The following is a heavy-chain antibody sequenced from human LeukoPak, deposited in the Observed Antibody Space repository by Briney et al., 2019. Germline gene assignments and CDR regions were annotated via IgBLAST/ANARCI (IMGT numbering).Heavy chain of an antibody. Sequence: GGSLRLSCAASGFTFSSYAMSWIRQAPGKGLEWVSHISSSGSTIYYLDSLKGRFTISRDNAKNSLYLQMNSLRAEDTAVYYCARYLGLGWLDPWGQRTLVTVSS. J-gene: IGHJ5*02. V-gene: IGHV3-11*04. CDR1: GFTFSSYA. CDR3: ARYLGLGWLDP. D-gene: IGHD3-16*01. CDR2: ISSSGSTI.